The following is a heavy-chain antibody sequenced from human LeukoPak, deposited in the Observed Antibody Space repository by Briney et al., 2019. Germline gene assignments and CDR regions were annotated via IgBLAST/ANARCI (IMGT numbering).Heavy chain of an antibody. V-gene: IGHV5-51*01. Sequence: GESLKISGKGSGYSFTSYWIGWVRQIPGTALECLGIIYPGDSDTRYSPSFQGQVTISADKSISTAYLQWSSLKASDTAMYYCARVGYGSGSYHSGLLLYGMDVWGQGTTVTVSS. CDR2: IYPGDSDT. J-gene: IGHJ6*02. CDR3: ARVGYGSGSYHSGLLLYGMDV. CDR1: GYSFTSYW. D-gene: IGHD3-10*01.